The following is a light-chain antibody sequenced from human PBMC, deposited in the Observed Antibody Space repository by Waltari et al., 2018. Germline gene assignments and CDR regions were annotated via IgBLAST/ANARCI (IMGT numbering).Light chain of an antibody. CDR3: QQRSDWPPG. Sequence: EIVLTLSPATLSLSPGERVTLSCRASQSVTSNLAWYQQKPGQAPRLLNYDASTRATGIPARFSCSGSGTDFTLTIRSLEPEDFAVYYCQQRSDWPPGFGQGTKVEIK. CDR1: QSVTSN. V-gene: IGKV3-11*01. J-gene: IGKJ1*01. CDR2: DAS.